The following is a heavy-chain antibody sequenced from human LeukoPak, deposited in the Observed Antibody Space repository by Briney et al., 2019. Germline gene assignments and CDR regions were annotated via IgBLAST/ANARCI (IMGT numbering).Heavy chain of an antibody. CDR1: GFTFSNAW. V-gene: IGHV3-15*01. CDR3: TATYGSGSYYNED. Sequence: PGGSLRLSCAASGFTFSNAWMSWVRQAPGKGLEWVGRIKSKTDGGTIDYAAPVKGRFTISRDDSKNTLFLQMNSLKTEDTAVYYCTATYGSGSYYNEDWGQGTLVTVSS. CDR2: IKSKTDGGTI. J-gene: IGHJ4*02. D-gene: IGHD3-10*01.